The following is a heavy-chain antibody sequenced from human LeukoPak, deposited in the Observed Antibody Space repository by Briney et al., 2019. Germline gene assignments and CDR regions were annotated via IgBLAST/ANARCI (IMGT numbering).Heavy chain of an antibody. V-gene: IGHV1-18*01. CDR2: INTYNGNT. Sequence: GASVKVSCKASGYTFTNYGITWMRQAPGQGLEWMAWINTYNGNTNYAQKLQGRVTITTDTSTSTAYMELRSLRSDDTAVFYCARDLVDGVGDPGAYWGEGALVTVSS. J-gene: IGHJ4*02. CDR3: ARDLVDGVGDPGAY. D-gene: IGHD1-26*01. CDR1: GYTFTNYG.